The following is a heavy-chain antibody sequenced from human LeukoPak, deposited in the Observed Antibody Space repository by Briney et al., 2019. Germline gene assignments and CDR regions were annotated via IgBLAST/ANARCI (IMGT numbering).Heavy chain of an antibody. J-gene: IGHJ4*02. CDR2: IRSKTDGETT. D-gene: IGHD6-13*01. Sequence: GGSLRLSCAASGFTFRTAWMNWVRQAPGRGLEWVGRIRSKTDGETTDYVAPVKGRFTISRDDSKNTLYLQMNSLKTEDTAVYYCTTGWSAAGRDGYWGQGTLVTVSS. CDR1: GFTFRTAW. CDR3: TTGWSAAGRDGY. V-gene: IGHV3-15*07.